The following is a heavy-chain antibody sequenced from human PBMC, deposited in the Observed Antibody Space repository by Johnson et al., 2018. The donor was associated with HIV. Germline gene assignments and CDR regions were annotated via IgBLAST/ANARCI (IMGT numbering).Heavy chain of an antibody. D-gene: IGHD2/OR15-2a*01. CDR2: ISWNSGSI. J-gene: IGHJ3*02. Sequence: QLVESGGGLVQPGRSLRLSCAASGFTFDDYAMHWVRQAPGKGLEWVSGISWNSGSIGYADSVKGRFTISRDNAKNSLYLQMNSLRAEDTALYYCAKEQYYPDDAFDIWGQGTMVTVSS. V-gene: IGHV3-9*01. CDR1: GFTFDDYA. CDR3: AKEQYYPDDAFDI.